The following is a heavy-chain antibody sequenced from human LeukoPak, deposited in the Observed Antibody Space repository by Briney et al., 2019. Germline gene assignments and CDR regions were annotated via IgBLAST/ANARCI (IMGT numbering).Heavy chain of an antibody. V-gene: IGHV3-21*01. J-gene: IGHJ5*02. D-gene: IGHD3-10*01. Sequence: GGSLRLSCVASGFSFSSYSMNWVRQAPGKGLEWVSTISSGTGSYIYYADSVRGRFTISRDNAKNTLYLQMNSLRAEDTAVYYCARGWFGGQRFDPWGQGTLVTVSS. CDR2: ISSGTGSYI. CDR3: ARGWFGGQRFDP. CDR1: GFSFSSYS.